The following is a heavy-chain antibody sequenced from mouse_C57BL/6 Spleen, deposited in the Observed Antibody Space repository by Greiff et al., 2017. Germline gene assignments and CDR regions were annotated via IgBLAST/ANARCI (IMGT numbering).Heavy chain of an antibody. CDR1: GYTFTSYD. D-gene: IGHD1-2*01. CDR3: ARSPITTGGYYFDY. V-gene: IGHV1-85*01. Sequence: VKVVESGPELVKPGASVKLSCKASGYTFTSYDINWVKQRPGQGLEWIGWIYPRDGSTKYNEKFKGKATLTVDTSSSTAYMELHSLTSEDSAVYVCARSPITTGGYYFDYWGQGTTLTVSS. CDR2: IYPRDGST. J-gene: IGHJ2*01.